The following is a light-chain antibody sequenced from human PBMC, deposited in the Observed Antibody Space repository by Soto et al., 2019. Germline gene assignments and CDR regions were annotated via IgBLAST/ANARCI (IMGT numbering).Light chain of an antibody. J-gene: IGLJ2*01. CDR3: SSYAGSNNWGV. V-gene: IGLV2-8*01. CDR2: EVS. Sequence: QSALTQPPSASGSPGQSVTISCTGTSSDVGGYSRVSWYQQNPGKAPKLMIYEVSKRPSGVPDRLFGSKSGNTASLTVSGLQAEDEADYYCSSYAGSNNWGVFGGGTKLTVL. CDR1: SSDVGGYSR.